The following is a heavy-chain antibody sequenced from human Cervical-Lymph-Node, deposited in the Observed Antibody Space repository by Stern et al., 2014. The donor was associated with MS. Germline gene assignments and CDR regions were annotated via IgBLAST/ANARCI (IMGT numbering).Heavy chain of an antibody. Sequence: QVQLVQSGAEMKKPGLSVNISCQASGYNFMKYGLSWVRQAPGQGLEWVGWIRTDKDSAKYAQNLQGRVTMTTDTSATTVYMELKNLRSDDTAVYYCARDVGSQWMDGEYDLWGQGTLVTVSS. CDR1: GYNFMKYG. CDR3: ARDVGSQWMDGEYDL. V-gene: IGHV1-18*01. CDR2: IRTDKDSA. D-gene: IGHD3-10*01. J-gene: IGHJ4*02.